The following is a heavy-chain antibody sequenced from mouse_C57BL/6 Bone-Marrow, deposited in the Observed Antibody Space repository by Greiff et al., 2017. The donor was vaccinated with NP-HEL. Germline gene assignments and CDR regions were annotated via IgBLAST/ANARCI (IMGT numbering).Heavy chain of an antibody. Sequence: VQLVESGAELVRPGTSVKMSCKASGYTFTNYWIGWAKQRPGHGLEWIGDIYPGGGYTNYNDKFKGKATLTADKSSSTAYMQFSSLTSEDSAIYYCARGNYWYFDVWGTGTTVTVSS. J-gene: IGHJ1*03. CDR1: GYTFTNYW. CDR3: ARGNYWYFDV. V-gene: IGHV1-63*01. CDR2: IYPGGGYT.